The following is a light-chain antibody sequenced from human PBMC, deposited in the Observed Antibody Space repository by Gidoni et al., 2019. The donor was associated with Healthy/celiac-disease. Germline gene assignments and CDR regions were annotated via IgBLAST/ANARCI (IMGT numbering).Light chain of an antibody. V-gene: IGKV1-8*01. CDR2: AAS. CDR1: QGISSY. J-gene: IGKJ3*01. CDR3: QQYYSYPLFT. Sequence: AIRMTQSPSSFSASTGDRVTITCRASQGISSYLDWYQHKPGKAPKLLIYAASTLQSGVPSRFSGSGSGTDFTLTISCLQSEDFATYYCQQYYSYPLFTFGPGTKVDIK.